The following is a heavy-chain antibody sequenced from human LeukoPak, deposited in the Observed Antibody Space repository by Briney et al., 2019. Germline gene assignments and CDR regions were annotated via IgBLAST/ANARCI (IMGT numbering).Heavy chain of an antibody. V-gene: IGHV4-39*01. CDR2: FYYSGST. J-gene: IGHJ4*02. CDR1: GGSISSSSYY. CDR3: ARHSTSYDYVWGSYRYTPSYYFDY. D-gene: IGHD3-16*02. Sequence: PSETLSLTCTASGGSISSSSYYWGWIRQPPGKGLEWIGTFYYSGSTYYNPSLKSRVTVSVDTSKNQFSLNLSSVTAADTAVYYCARHSTSYDYVWGSYRYTPSYYFDYWGQGTLVTVSS.